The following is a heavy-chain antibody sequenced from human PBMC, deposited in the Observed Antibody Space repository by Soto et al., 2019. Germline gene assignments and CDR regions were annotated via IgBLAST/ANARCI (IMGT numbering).Heavy chain of an antibody. CDR1: GFTFSSYW. Sequence: GGSLRLSCAASGFTFSSYWMHWVRQAPGKGLVWVSRINSDGSSTSYADSVKGRFTISRDNAKNTLYLQMNSLRGEDTAVYYCARGKCSGGSCYSVRNWYDPWGQGTLVTVSS. CDR2: INSDGSST. CDR3: ARGKCSGGSCYSVRNWYDP. D-gene: IGHD2-15*01. J-gene: IGHJ5*02. V-gene: IGHV3-74*01.